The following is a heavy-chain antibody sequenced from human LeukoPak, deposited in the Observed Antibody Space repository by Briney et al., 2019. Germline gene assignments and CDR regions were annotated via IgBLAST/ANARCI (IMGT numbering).Heavy chain of an antibody. J-gene: IGHJ3*01. V-gene: IGHV3-33*05. CDR3: ARDRWYDNSGYTADFDV. Sequence: GGSLRLSCAGSGFTFSSYGIHWVRQAPGKGLEWVAAIQNDGSIEYYADSVKGRFTISRDNSRNTVYVQMRSLRREDTAVFYCARDRWYDNSGYTADFDVWGRGTMVTVSS. CDR2: IQNDGSIE. CDR1: GFTFSSYG. D-gene: IGHD3-22*01.